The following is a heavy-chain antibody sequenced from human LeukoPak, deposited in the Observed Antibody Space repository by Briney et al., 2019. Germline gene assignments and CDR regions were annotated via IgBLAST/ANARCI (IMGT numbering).Heavy chain of an antibody. CDR3: ARARLAAFDI. Sequence: GGSLRLSCAASGFTFSSYAMSWVRQAPGKGLEWVANIKQDGSEKYYVDSVKGRFTISRDNAKNSLYLQMNSLRAEDTAVYYCARARLAAFDIWGQGTMVTVSS. J-gene: IGHJ3*02. CDR1: GFTFSSYA. D-gene: IGHD3-16*01. V-gene: IGHV3-7*03. CDR2: IKQDGSEK.